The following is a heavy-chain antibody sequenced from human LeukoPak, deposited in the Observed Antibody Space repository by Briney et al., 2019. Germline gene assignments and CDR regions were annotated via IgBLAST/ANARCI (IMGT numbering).Heavy chain of an antibody. CDR2: IKQDGSEK. D-gene: IGHD6-13*01. J-gene: IGHJ4*02. CDR3: AKDLGIAAAGTGN. V-gene: IGHV3-7*01. Sequence: GGSLRLSCAASGFTFSSYWMSWVRQAPGKGLEWVANIKQDGSEKYYVDSVKGRFTISRDNSKNTLYLQMNSLRAEDTAVYYCAKDLGIAAAGTGNWGQGTLVTVSS. CDR1: GFTFSSYW.